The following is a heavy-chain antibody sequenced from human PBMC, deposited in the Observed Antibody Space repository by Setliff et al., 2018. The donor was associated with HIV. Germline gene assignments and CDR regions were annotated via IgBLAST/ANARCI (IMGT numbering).Heavy chain of an antibody. Sequence: ASVKVSCKASGYTFTNYGISWVRQAPGQGLEWMGWISSYNGNTNYAQNFQGRVTMTTDTFTDTAYMELRSLRSDDTAVYYCAMSGEGKLNFDHWGQGTLVTVSS. V-gene: IGHV1-18*01. CDR3: AMSGEGKLNFDH. J-gene: IGHJ4*02. CDR1: GYTFTNYG. D-gene: IGHD1-26*01. CDR2: ISSYNGNT.